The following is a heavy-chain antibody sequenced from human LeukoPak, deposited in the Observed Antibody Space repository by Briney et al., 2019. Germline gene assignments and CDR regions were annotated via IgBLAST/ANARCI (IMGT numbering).Heavy chain of an antibody. CDR2: ISGGGANT. Sequence: GGSLRLSCAASGFTFSNYAMSWVRQAPGKGLGWVSVISGGGANTYYADSVKGRFTISRDNSKNTLYLQMNSLRAEDTAVYYCATRMYTSGWLYFDYWGQGTLVTVSS. CDR1: GFTFSNYA. V-gene: IGHV3-23*01. J-gene: IGHJ4*02. D-gene: IGHD6-19*01. CDR3: ATRMYTSGWLYFDY.